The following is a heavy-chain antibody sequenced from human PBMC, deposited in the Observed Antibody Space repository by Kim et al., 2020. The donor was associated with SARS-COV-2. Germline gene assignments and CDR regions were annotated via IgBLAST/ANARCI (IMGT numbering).Heavy chain of an antibody. J-gene: IGHJ5*02. CDR3: ARGITIFGVDWFDP. Sequence: TPALKSRVTMSVDTSKNQFSLKLSSVTAADTAVYYCARGITIFGVDWFDPWGQGTLVTVSS. D-gene: IGHD3-3*01. V-gene: IGHV4-4*07.